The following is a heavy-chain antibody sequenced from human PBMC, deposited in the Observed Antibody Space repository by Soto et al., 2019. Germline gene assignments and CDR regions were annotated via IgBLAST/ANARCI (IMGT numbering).Heavy chain of an antibody. CDR3: ARKVPGSTSRPDYWYFDL. V-gene: IGHV3-23*01. Sequence: EVQLLESGGGLVQPGGSLRLSCAGSGFTFINYAMKLVRQAPGKGLEWVSTISGGGDAPFFADSVRGRFTISRDNSKNTVTLQMNNLGVDDTAVYFCARKVPGSTSRPDYWYFDLWGRGTLVTVSS. D-gene: IGHD3-10*01. CDR1: GFTFINYA. J-gene: IGHJ2*01. CDR2: ISGGGDAP.